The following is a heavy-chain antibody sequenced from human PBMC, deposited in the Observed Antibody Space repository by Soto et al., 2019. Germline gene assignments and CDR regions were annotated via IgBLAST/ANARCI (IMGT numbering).Heavy chain of an antibody. J-gene: IGHJ5*02. CDR1: GYTFTSYA. CDR2: INAGNGNT. CDR3: ARGYSSSWYGSGDWFDP. D-gene: IGHD6-13*01. Sequence: QVPLVQSGAEVKKPGASVKVSCKASGYTFTSYAMHWVRQAPGPRLEWMGWINAGNGNTKYSQKFQGRVTITRDTSASTAYMELSSLRSEDTAVYYCARGYSSSWYGSGDWFDPWGQGTLVTVSS. V-gene: IGHV1-3*01.